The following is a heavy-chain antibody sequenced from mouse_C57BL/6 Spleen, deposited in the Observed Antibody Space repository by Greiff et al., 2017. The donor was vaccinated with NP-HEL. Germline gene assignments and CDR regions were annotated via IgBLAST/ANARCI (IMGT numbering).Heavy chain of an antibody. J-gene: IGHJ3*01. CDR1: GYTFTSYW. Sequence: QVQLQQPGAELVRPGSSVKLSCKASGYTFTSYWMDWVKQRPGQGLEWIGNIYPSDSETHYNQKFKDKATLTVDKSSSTAYMQLSSLTSEDSAVYYCARGGLYTVVAPFAYWGQGTLVTVSA. CDR3: ARGGLYTVVAPFAY. CDR2: IYPSDSET. V-gene: IGHV1-61*01. D-gene: IGHD1-1*01.